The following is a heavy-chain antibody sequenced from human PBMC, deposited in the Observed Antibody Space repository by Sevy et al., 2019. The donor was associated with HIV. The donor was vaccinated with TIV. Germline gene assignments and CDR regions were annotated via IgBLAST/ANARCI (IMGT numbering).Heavy chain of an antibody. Sequence: GGSLRLSCAASGFTFSANWMNWVRQAPGKGLEWVANIKADGSDKHYVDSVEGRFTISRDNAKNLLFLQMNSLRIEDTAVYYCAHETFGRFESWGQGTLVTVSS. D-gene: IGHD3-16*01. CDR2: IKADGSDK. J-gene: IGHJ4*02. V-gene: IGHV3-7*01. CDR1: GFTFSANW. CDR3: AHETFGRFES.